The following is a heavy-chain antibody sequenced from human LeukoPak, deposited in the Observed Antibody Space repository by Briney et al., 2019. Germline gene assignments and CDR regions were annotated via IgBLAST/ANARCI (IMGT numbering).Heavy chain of an antibody. CDR1: GGSISSGDYY. CDR2: INHSGST. CDR3: ASYIDDQFDY. J-gene: IGHJ4*02. V-gene: IGHV4-39*07. D-gene: IGHD3-9*01. Sequence: SETLSLTCTVSGGSISSGDYYWSWIRQPPGKGLEWIGEINHSGSTNYNPSLKSRVTISVDTSKNQFSLKLSSVTAADTAVYYCASYIDDQFDYWGQGTLVTVSS.